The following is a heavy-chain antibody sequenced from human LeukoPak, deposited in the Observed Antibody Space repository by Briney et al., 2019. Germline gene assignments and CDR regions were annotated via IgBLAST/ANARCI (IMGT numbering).Heavy chain of an antibody. J-gene: IGHJ1*01. CDR1: GFTFSNFA. Sequence: PGGSLRLSCAASGFTFSNFAMHWVRQTPGKGLQYVAATSNSGHRTHYVDSVQGRFTVSRDNSKNTLYLQMGSLRPEDTALYYCARGLSGSSDKWGQGVLVAVSS. V-gene: IGHV3-64*02. CDR2: TSNSGHRT. D-gene: IGHD7-27*01. CDR3: ARGLSGSSDK.